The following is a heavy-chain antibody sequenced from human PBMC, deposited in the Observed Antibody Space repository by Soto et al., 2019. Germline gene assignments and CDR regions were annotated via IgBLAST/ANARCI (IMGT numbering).Heavy chain of an antibody. CDR2: IAYDGSNK. D-gene: IGHD5-12*01. J-gene: IGHJ3*02. CDR3: AKDNGSGCDWLRVGDASDI. Sequence: QVQLEESGGGVVQPGRSLRLSCAASGFTFSSYGMHWVRQAPDKGLEWVAVIAYDGSNKYYADSVKGRLTISRDNSKNTLYLQMNSLRGEDTAVYYCAKDNGSGCDWLRVGDASDIWGQGTMVTVS. CDR1: GFTFSSYG. V-gene: IGHV3-30*18.